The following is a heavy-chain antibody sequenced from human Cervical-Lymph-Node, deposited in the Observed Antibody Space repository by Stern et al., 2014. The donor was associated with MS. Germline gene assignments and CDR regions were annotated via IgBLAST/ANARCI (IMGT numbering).Heavy chain of an antibody. J-gene: IGHJ4*02. Sequence: QVQLVESGPGLVKPSETLSLTCSLSGGSINNNAYYWGWIRQPPGKGLEVVGSSTYSGPTYYPPSLRGRVPVPAASPRPEFSLTPRSGTAADTAVYYCAKIHRAFANQGYWGRGLQVTVTS. CDR1: GGSINNNAYY. CDR3: AKIHRAFANQGY. V-gene: IGHV4-39*01. CDR2: STYSGPT.